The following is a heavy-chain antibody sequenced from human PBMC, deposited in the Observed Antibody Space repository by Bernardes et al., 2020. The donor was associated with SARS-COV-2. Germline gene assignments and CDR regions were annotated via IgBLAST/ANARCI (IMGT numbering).Heavy chain of an antibody. J-gene: IGHJ6*02. CDR3: ARDSPSYDVLTGYHYDYFDMDV. Sequence: ASAKVSCKTSGYTFTSYGVSWVRQAPGQGLEWMGWISGHSGNTHYAQKLQGRVIMTTDTSTFTAYMELRGLRSDDTAVYFCARDSPSYDVLTGYHYDYFDMDVWGHGTTVTVSS. CDR2: ISGHSGNT. CDR1: GYTFTSYG. D-gene: IGHD3-9*01. V-gene: IGHV1-18*04.